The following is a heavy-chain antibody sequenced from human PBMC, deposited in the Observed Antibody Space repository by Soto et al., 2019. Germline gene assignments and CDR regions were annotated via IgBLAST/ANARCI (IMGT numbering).Heavy chain of an antibody. CDR3: ARDYDTVTTGRVFDY. Sequence: SETLSLTCTVSGGSISSGGYYWSWIRQHPGKGLEWIGYIYYSGSTYYNPSLKSRVTISVDTSKNQFSLKLSSVTAADTAVYYCARDYDTVTTGRVFDYWGQGTLVTVSS. D-gene: IGHD4-17*01. CDR1: GGSISSGGYY. V-gene: IGHV4-31*03. CDR2: IYYSGST. J-gene: IGHJ4*02.